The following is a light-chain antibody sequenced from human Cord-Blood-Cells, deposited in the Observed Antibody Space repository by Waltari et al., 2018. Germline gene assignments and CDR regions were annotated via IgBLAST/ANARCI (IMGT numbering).Light chain of an antibody. Sequence: SYELTQPPSVSVSPGPTASITCPGDKLGDKYACWYQQKPGQSPVLVNYQDSKRPSGIPERFSGSNSGNTATLTISGTQAMDEADYYCQAWDSSTYVFGTGTKVTVL. CDR1: KLGDKY. CDR3: QAWDSSTYV. CDR2: QDS. V-gene: IGLV3-1*01. J-gene: IGLJ1*01.